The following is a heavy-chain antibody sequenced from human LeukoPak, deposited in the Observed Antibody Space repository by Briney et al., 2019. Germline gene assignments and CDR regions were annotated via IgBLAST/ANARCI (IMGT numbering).Heavy chain of an antibody. V-gene: IGHV4-34*01. CDR3: ARHGPGNDRATRRYYYYYMDV. CDR2: INHSGSA. Sequence: SETLSLTCAVSGGSFSGYYWNWIRQSPGKGLEWIGEINHSGSANYNPSLKSRVTMSVDTSKNQFSLKLSSVTAADTAVYYCARHGPGNDRATRRYYYYYMDVWGKGPTVTVSS. CDR1: GGSFSGYY. J-gene: IGHJ6*03. D-gene: IGHD3-10*01.